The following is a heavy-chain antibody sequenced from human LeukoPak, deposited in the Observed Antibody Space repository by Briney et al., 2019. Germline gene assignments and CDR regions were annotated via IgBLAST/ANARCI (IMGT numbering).Heavy chain of an antibody. CDR1: GFTFSSYS. D-gene: IGHD3-3*01. CDR3: AREYYGDYVDY. J-gene: IGHJ4*02. Sequence: GGSLRFSGAASGFTFSSYSMNWVRQAPGKGLEWVSYISSSSSTIYYADSVKGRFTISRDNAKNSLYLQMNSLRAEDTAVYYCAREYYGDYVDYWGQGTLVTVSS. CDR2: ISSSSSTI. V-gene: IGHV3-48*01.